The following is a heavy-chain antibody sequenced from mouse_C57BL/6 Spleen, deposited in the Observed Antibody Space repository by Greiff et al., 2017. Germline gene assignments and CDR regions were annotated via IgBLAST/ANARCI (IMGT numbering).Heavy chain of an antibody. CDR1: GYTFTSYW. Sequence: EVQLQQSGTVLARPGASVKMSCKTSGYTFTSYWMHWVKQRPGQGLEWIGAIYPGNSDTSYNQKFKGKAKLTAVASASTAYMELSSLTNEDSAVYYCTRLITTVVADFDVWGTGTTVTVSS. CDR2: IYPGNSDT. J-gene: IGHJ1*03. V-gene: IGHV1-5*01. CDR3: TRLITTVVADFDV. D-gene: IGHD1-1*01.